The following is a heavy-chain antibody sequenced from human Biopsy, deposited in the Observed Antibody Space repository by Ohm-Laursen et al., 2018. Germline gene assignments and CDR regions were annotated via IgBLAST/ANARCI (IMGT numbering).Heavy chain of an antibody. V-gene: IGHV1-8*01. D-gene: IGHD1-26*01. Sequence: SSVKVSCKASGYTFTSHDINWVRQATGQGLEWMGWMSPNTGNTVYAQRFQDRVTMTSDTSTGTAYMELTSLTSNDTAVYFCARWETTLGRSLDSWGQGTLVAVSS. CDR2: MSPNTGNT. CDR1: GYTFTSHD. CDR3: ARWETTLGRSLDS. J-gene: IGHJ4*02.